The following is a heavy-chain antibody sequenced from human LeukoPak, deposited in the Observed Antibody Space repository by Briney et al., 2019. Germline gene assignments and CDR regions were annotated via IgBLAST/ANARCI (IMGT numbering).Heavy chain of an antibody. CDR3: ARARPGNDGGNFDY. CDR2: IYYSGDT. D-gene: IGHD1-1*01. V-gene: IGHV4-59*01. J-gene: IGHJ4*02. Sequence: MPSETPSLTCTVSGGSIRSYYWSWSRQPPGKGLEWIGFIYYSGDTYYNPSLKSRVTISVDTSKNQFSLKLSSVTAADTAVYYCARARPGNDGGNFDYWGQGTLVTVSS. CDR1: GGSIRSYY.